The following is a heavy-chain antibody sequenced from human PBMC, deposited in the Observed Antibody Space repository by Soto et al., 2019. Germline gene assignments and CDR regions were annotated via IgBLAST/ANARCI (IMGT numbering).Heavy chain of an antibody. V-gene: IGHV3-23*01. J-gene: IGHJ6*02. CDR1: GFTFSSYA. CDR2: ISGSGGST. CDR3: AKGGIVVVPAGYYYYGMDV. D-gene: IGHD2-2*01. Sequence: EVQLLESGGGLVQPGGSLRLSCAASGFTFSSYAMSWVRQAPGKVLEWVSAISGSGGSTYYADSVKGRFTISRDNSKNTLYLQMNSLRAEDTAVYYCAKGGIVVVPAGYYYYGMDVWGQGTTVTVSS.